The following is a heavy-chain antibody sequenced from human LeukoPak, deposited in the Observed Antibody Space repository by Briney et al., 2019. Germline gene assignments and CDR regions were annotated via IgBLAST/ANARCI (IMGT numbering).Heavy chain of an antibody. Sequence: SETLSLTCTVSGNSVNSSDYYWGWIRQPPGKGLEWIGSIYDSGSTYYKPSLKSRVTISVDTSKTQFSLKLTSVTAADTAVYYCARHERLEYFHHWGQGTLVTVSS. J-gene: IGHJ1*01. CDR2: IYDSGST. CDR1: GNSVNSSDYY. CDR3: ARHERLEYFHH. V-gene: IGHV4-39*01. D-gene: IGHD1-1*01.